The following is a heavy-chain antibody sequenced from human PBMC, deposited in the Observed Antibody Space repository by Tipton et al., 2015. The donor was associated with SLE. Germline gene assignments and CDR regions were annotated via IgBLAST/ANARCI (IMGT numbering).Heavy chain of an antibody. V-gene: IGHV3-30*04. Sequence: SLRLSCAASGFTFSSYAMHWVRQAPGKGLEWVAVISYDGSNTYYADSVKGRFTISRDNSKNTLYLQMNSLRAEDTAVYYCATAAGGSHYYYYYGMDVWGQGTTVTVSS. J-gene: IGHJ6*02. CDR2: ISYDGSNT. D-gene: IGHD3-16*01. CDR3: ATAAGGSHYYYYYGMDV. CDR1: GFTFSSYA.